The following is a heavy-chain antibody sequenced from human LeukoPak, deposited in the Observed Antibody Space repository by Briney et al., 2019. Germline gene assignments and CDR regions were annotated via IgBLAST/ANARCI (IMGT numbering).Heavy chain of an antibody. CDR3: AADRAVVAAKTTVTGFDP. CDR2: IVVGSGNT. D-gene: IGHD2-15*01. CDR1: GFTFTSSA. V-gene: IGHV1-58*02. Sequence: ASVKVSCKASGFTFTSSAMQWVRQARGQRLEWIGWIVVGSGNTNYAQKFQARVTITRDMSTSTAYMELSSLRSEDTAVYYCAADRAVVAAKTTVTGFDPWGQGTLVTVSS. J-gene: IGHJ5*02.